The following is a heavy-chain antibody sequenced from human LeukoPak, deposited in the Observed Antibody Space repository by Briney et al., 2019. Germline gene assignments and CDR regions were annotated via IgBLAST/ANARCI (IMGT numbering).Heavy chain of an antibody. CDR3: ARKYYYDSSGYYPFDY. D-gene: IGHD3-22*01. CDR2: INTNTGNP. J-gene: IGHJ4*02. Sequence: ASVKVSCKASGYTFTSYAMNWVRQAPGQGLEWMGWINTNTGNPTYAQGFTGRSVFSLDTSVSTAYLQISSLKAEDTAVYYCARKYYYDSSGYYPFDYWGQVTLVTVSS. CDR1: GYTFTSYA. V-gene: IGHV7-4-1*02.